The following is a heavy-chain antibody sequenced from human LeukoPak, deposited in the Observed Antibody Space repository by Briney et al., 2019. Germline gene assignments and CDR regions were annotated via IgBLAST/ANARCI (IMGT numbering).Heavy chain of an antibody. V-gene: IGHV3-23*01. CDR2: ISGSGGST. CDR1: GFTFSSYA. D-gene: IGHD3-9*01. Sequence: PGGSLRLSCAASGFTFSSYAMSWVRQAPGKGLEWVSAISGSGGSTYYADSVKGRFTIFRDNSKNTLFLQMNSLRAEDTAVYYCAKDKSLRYFDWLQYFQHWGQGTLVTVSS. CDR3: AKDKSLRYFDWLQYFQH. J-gene: IGHJ1*01.